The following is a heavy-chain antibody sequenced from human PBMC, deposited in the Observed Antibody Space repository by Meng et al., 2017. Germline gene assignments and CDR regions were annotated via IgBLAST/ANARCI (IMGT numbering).Heavy chain of an antibody. Sequence: VQLVESGGGLVQPGGSLRLSGAASGFTFSTYGMHWVRQVTGKGLEWVSAISIGGDTFYAGSVEGRFTISRENAKNSVYLQMNSLRDGDTAVYYCVRKIGGTTNFDLWGRGTLVTVSS. CDR3: VRKIGGTTNFDL. CDR2: ISIGGDT. D-gene: IGHD1-7*01. CDR1: GFTFSTYG. V-gene: IGHV3-13*01. J-gene: IGHJ2*01.